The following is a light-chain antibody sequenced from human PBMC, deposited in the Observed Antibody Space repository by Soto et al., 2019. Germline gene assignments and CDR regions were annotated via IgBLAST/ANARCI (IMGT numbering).Light chain of an antibody. Sequence: DIQMTQSPSTLSASVGDRVTISCRASQSISTYLAWYKQEPGKAPKLLLFEASALKSGVPSRFSGSGSATEFTLTITSLQPDDFATYYCQQYNSLPWTFGQGSNVEVK. CDR1: QSISTY. CDR3: QQYNSLPWT. CDR2: EAS. J-gene: IGKJ1*01. V-gene: IGKV1-5*03.